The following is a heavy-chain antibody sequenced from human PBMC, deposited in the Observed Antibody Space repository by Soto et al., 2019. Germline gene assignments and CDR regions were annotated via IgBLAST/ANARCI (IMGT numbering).Heavy chain of an antibody. CDR1: GFTFSSYA. V-gene: IGHV3-23*01. CDR2: ISGSGGST. D-gene: IGHD6-13*01. J-gene: IGHJ4*02. Sequence: EVQLLESGGGLVQPGGSLRLSCAASGFTFSSYAMSWVRQAPGKGLEWVSTISGSGGSTYYADSVKGRFTISRDNAKKSLYLQMNSLRAEDTAVYYCARVVISSAAAANYWGQGTLVTVSS. CDR3: ARVVISSAAAANY.